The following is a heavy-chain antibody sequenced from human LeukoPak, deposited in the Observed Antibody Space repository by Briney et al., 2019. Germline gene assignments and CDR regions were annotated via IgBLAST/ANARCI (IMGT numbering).Heavy chain of an antibody. V-gene: IGHV3-23*01. D-gene: IGHD2-21*02. CDR2: ISGGGGST. CDR3: KVVTAIKARPFDY. Sequence: GGSLRLSCAASGFTFSSYAMSWVRQAPGKGLEWVSAISGGGGSTYYADSVKGRFTISRDNSKNTLYLQMNNLRAEDTAVYYCKVVTAIKARPFDYWGQGTLVTVSS. J-gene: IGHJ4*02. CDR1: GFTFSSYA.